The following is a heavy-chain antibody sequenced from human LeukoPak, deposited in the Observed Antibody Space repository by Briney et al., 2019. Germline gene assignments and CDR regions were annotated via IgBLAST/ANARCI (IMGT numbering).Heavy chain of an antibody. Sequence: SETLSLTCTVSGGSISSGDYYWSWIRQPPGKGLGWIGYIYYSGSTYYNPSLKSRVTISVDTSKNQFSLKLSSVTAADTAVYYCARDPGGSGYYSFLDYWGQGTLVTVSS. J-gene: IGHJ4*02. CDR3: ARDPGGSGYYSFLDY. CDR2: IYYSGST. V-gene: IGHV4-30-4*08. CDR1: GGSISSGDYY. D-gene: IGHD3-22*01.